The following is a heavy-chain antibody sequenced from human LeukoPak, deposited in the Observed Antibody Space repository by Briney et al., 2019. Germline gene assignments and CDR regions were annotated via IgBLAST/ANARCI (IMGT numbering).Heavy chain of an antibody. J-gene: IGHJ5*02. D-gene: IGHD1-1*01. V-gene: IGHV3-11*04. Sequence: GGSLRLSCAASGFTFSDYYMSWIRQAPGKGLEWVSYMSTSDSPIYYTDSVKGRFTISRDNAKNSLYLQMNSLRASDTAVYYCARELNGAFDPWGQGTLVTVSS. CDR3: ARELNGAFDP. CDR1: GFTFSDYY. CDR2: MSTSDSPI.